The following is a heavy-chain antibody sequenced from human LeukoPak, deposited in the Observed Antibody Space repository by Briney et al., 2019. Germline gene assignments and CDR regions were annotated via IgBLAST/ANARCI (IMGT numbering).Heavy chain of an antibody. V-gene: IGHV3-23*01. Sequence: GGSLRLSCAASGFTFSSYWMSWVRQAPGKGLEWVSAISGSGGSTYYADSVKGRFTISRDNSKNTLYLQMNSLRAEDTAVYYCAKVPYYYGSGSYLDYWGQGTLVTVSS. D-gene: IGHD3-10*01. J-gene: IGHJ4*02. CDR1: GFTFSSYW. CDR2: ISGSGGST. CDR3: AKVPYYYGSGSYLDY.